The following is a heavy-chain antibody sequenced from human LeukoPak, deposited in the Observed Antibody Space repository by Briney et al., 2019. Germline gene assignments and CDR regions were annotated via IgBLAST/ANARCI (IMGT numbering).Heavy chain of an antibody. V-gene: IGHV4-38-2*02. Sequence: SETLSLTCTVSGYSISSGYYWGWIRQPPGKGLEWIGSIYPRGSTYYNPSLKSRVTISVDTSKNQFSLKLSSVTAADTAVYYCARDGGDYGDYTVVTRSAFDIWGQGTMVTVSS. D-gene: IGHD4-17*01. CDR2: IYPRGST. CDR3: ARDGGDYGDYTVVTRSAFDI. CDR1: GYSISSGYY. J-gene: IGHJ3*02.